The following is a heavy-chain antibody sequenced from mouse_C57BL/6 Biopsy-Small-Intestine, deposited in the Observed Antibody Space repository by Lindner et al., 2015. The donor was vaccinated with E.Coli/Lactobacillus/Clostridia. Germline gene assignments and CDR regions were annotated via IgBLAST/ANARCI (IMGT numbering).Heavy chain of an antibody. J-gene: IGHJ2*01. V-gene: IGHV1-82*01. CDR1: GYAFSSSW. D-gene: IGHD2-14*01. Sequence: VQLQESGPELVKPGASVKISCKASGYAFSSSWMNWVKQRPGKGLEWIGRIYPGDGDTNYNGKFKGKATLTADKPSSTAYMQLSSLTSEDSAVYFCARGTRLDYWGQGTTLTVSP. CDR2: IYPGDGDT. CDR3: ARGTRLDY.